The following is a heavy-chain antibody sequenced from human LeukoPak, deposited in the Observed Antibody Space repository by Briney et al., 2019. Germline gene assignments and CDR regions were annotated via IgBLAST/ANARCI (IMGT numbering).Heavy chain of an antibody. V-gene: IGHV4-39*02. D-gene: IGHD3-10*02. J-gene: IGHJ4*02. Sequence: SETLSLTCTVSGGSISSSSYYWGWIRQPPGKGLEWIGSIYYSGSTYYNPSLKSRVTISVDTSKNQFSLKLSSVTAADTAVYYCAREGRGDVDFDYWGQGTLDTVSS. CDR3: AREGRGDVDFDY. CDR1: GGSISSSSYY. CDR2: IYYSGST.